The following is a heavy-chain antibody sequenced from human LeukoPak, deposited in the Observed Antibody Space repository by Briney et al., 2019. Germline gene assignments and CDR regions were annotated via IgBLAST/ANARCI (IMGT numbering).Heavy chain of an antibody. Sequence: QSGGSLRLSCAASGFTFSNYGMHWARQAPGKGLEWVGVIWYDGSNVKYPDSVKGRFTISRDNSKNSLYLQMDSLRAEDTAVYYCATDRNKREYFLDYWGQGTLVTVSS. D-gene: IGHD2/OR15-2a*01. CDR2: IWYDGSNV. V-gene: IGHV3-33*01. CDR1: GFTFSNYG. CDR3: ATDRNKREYFLDY. J-gene: IGHJ4*02.